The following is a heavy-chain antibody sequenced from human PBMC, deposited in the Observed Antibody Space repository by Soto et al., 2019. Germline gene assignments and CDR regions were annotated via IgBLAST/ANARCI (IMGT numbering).Heavy chain of an antibody. CDR3: ARHGAYSSGWYAFDI. D-gene: IGHD6-19*01. Sequence: EVQLVQSGAEVKKPGESLRISCKGSGYSFTSYWISWVRQMPGKGLEWMGRIDPSDSYTNYSPSFQGHVTISADKSISTAYLQWSSLKASDTAMYYCARHGAYSSGWYAFDIWGQGTMVTXSS. J-gene: IGHJ3*02. V-gene: IGHV5-10-1*01. CDR1: GYSFTSYW. CDR2: IDPSDSYT.